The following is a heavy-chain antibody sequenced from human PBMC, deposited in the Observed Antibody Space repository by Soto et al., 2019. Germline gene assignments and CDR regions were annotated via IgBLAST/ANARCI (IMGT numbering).Heavy chain of an antibody. CDR3: TRADRFRRSCLDP. J-gene: IGHJ5*02. CDR1: GGSFRNYY. CDR2: VNHSGEA. Sequence: SETLSLTCGVYGGSFRNYYWIWVRQPPGKGLEGIGGVNHSGEATYNPSLQSRITISLDTSNNQFSLKMSSVTAADTAMYFCTRADRFRRSCLDPWGKGTQVTVSS. D-gene: IGHD3-10*01. V-gene: IGHV4-34*01.